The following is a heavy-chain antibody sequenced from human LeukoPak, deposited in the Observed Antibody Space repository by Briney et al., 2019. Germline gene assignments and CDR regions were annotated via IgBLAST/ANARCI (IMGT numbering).Heavy chain of an antibody. Sequence: GLSLRLSCAASGFSVNSNYMSWVRQAPGKGLEWVLVIYSGGSTYYADSVKGRFTISRHISKNTLYLQMNSLRAEDTAVYYCARAGPYDAFDIWGQGTMVTVSS. CDR3: ARAGPYDAFDI. D-gene: IGHD1-14*01. CDR2: IYSGGST. J-gene: IGHJ3*02. V-gene: IGHV3-53*04. CDR1: GFSVNSNY.